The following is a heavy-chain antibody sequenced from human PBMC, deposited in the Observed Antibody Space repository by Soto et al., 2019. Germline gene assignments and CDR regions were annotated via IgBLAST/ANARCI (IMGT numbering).Heavy chain of an antibody. CDR3: AKDIFRGVIQMYYFDY. J-gene: IGHJ4*02. CDR1: GFTFSSYA. D-gene: IGHD3-10*01. Sequence: EVQLLESGGGLVQPGGSLRLSCAASGFTFSSYAMSWVRQAPGKGLEWVSAISGSGGSTYYADSVKGRFTISRDNSKNTLYLQMNSLRAEDTAVYYCAKDIFRGVIQMYYFDYWGQGTLVTVSS. CDR2: ISGSGGST. V-gene: IGHV3-23*01.